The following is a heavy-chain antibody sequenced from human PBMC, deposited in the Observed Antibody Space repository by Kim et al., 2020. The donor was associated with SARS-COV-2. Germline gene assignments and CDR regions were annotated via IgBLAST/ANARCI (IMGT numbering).Heavy chain of an antibody. CDR2: INPGNGKT. CDR1: GYTFSNYA. J-gene: IGHJ4*02. Sequence: ASVKVSCKASGYTFSNYALHWVRQAPGQRLEWMGWINPGNGKTKYSQRFQGRVTITRDTSATTAYMELSSLRSEDTAIYYCATLLMIQGIIRYYFDYWGQGTLGTVSS. V-gene: IGHV1-3*01. CDR3: ATLLMIQGIIRYYFDY. D-gene: IGHD3-10*01.